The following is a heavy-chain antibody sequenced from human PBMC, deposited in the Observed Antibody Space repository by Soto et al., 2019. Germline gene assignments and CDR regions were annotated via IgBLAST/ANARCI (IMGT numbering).Heavy chain of an antibody. CDR2: IYHTGST. CDR3: ARDGDGRMTTNPYYYNGMDV. CDR1: GFSISSGFY. V-gene: IGHV4-38-2*02. D-gene: IGHD4-4*01. J-gene: IGHJ6*02. Sequence: PSETLSLTCAVSGFSISSGFYWGWIRQAPGKGLEWIGSIYHTGSTYYNPSLKSRVSISLDTSNYQFSLKLSSVTAADTAAYYCARDGDGRMTTNPYYYNGMDVWGPGTTVTVSS.